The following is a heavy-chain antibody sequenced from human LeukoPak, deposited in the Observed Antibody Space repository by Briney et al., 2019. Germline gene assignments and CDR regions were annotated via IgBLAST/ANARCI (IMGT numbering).Heavy chain of an antibody. Sequence: SVKVSCKASGGTFSSYTISWVRQAPGQGLEWMGRIIPILGLANYAQKFQGRVTITADKSTSTAYMELSSLRSEDTAVYYCASTHYYGSGKDAFDIWGQGTMVTVSS. CDR2: IIPILGLA. CDR3: ASTHYYGSGKDAFDI. CDR1: GGTFSSYT. V-gene: IGHV1-69*02. D-gene: IGHD3-10*01. J-gene: IGHJ3*02.